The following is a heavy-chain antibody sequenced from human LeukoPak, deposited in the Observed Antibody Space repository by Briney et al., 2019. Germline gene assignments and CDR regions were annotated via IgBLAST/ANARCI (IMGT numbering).Heavy chain of an antibody. CDR1: GFTFSSYS. Sequence: TGGSLRLSCAASGFTFSSYSMTWVRQAPGKGLEWVSYISSSSSTIYYADSVKGRFTISRDNAKNSLYLQMNSLRAEDTAVYYCARDGVLLWFGESVPHFDYWGQGTLVTVSS. J-gene: IGHJ4*02. CDR3: ARDGVLLWFGESVPHFDY. CDR2: ISSSSSTI. D-gene: IGHD3-10*01. V-gene: IGHV3-48*01.